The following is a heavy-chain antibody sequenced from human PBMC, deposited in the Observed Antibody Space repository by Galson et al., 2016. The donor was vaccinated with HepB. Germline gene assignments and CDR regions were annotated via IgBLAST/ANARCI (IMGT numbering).Heavy chain of an antibody. Sequence: SLRLSCAASGFTFSDYSMNWVHQAPGKGLEWVSYISSRSDTTYFADSVKGRFTISRDNAKNSLSLQMNSLRDEDTAVYYCARARVWEVVPTYYYNGMDVWGQGTTVTVSS. CDR2: ISSRSDTT. D-gene: IGHD5-12*01. V-gene: IGHV3-48*02. J-gene: IGHJ6*02. CDR1: GFTFSDYS. CDR3: ARARVWEVVPTYYYNGMDV.